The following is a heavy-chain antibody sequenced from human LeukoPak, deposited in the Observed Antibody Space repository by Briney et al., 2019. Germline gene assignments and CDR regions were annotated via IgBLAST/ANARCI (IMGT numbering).Heavy chain of an antibody. V-gene: IGHV3-33*01. CDR3: AREQGDYSLDY. J-gene: IGHJ4*02. CDR2: IWFDGSNI. CDR1: GFTFSDYG. Sequence: GGSLRLSCVASGFTFSDYGMHWVRQAPGKGLEWVAIIWFDGSNIYYGDSVKGRFTISRDNSKNTLFLQMNSLRAEDTAVYYCAREQGDYSLDYWGQGTLVTVSS. D-gene: IGHD4-17*01.